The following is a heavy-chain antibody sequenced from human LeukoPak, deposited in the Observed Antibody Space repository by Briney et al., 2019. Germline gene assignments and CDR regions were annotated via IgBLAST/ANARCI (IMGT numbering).Heavy chain of an antibody. CDR1: GGSISSGGYY. CDR3: ARGGDGFYDSSGYYYT. D-gene: IGHD3-22*01. Sequence: SQTLSLTCTVSGGSISSGGYYWSWIRQRPGKGLEWIGYIYYSGSTYYNPSLKSRVTISVDTSKNQFSLKLSSVTAADTAVYYCARGGDGFYDSSGYYYTWGQGTLVTVSS. CDR2: IYYSGST. V-gene: IGHV4-31*03. J-gene: IGHJ4*02.